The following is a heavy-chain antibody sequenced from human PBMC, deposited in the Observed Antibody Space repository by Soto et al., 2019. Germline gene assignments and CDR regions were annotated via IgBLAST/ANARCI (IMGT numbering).Heavy chain of an antibody. D-gene: IGHD2-21*02. CDR2: TYYRSKWYN. CDR3: ARSSVVVTAILDWFDP. Sequence: QTLSLTCAISGDSVSSNSAAWNWIRQSPSRGLEWLGRTYYRSKWYNDYAVSVKSRITINPDTSKNQFSLQLNSVTPEDTAVYYCARSSVVVTAILDWFDPWGQGTLVTVSS. V-gene: IGHV6-1*01. CDR1: GDSVSSNSAA. J-gene: IGHJ5*02.